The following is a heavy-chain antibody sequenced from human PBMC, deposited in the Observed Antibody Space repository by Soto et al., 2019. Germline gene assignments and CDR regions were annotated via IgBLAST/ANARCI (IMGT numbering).Heavy chain of an antibody. V-gene: IGHV3-9*01. CDR1: GFTFGDYA. J-gene: IGHJ4*02. D-gene: IGHD3-10*01. CDR3: AKQLHYGSGSYAFDY. CDR2: ISWNSGSI. Sequence: QPGGSLRLSCAASGFTFGDYAMHWVRQAPGKGLEWVSGISWNSGSIGYADSVKGRFTISRDNAKNSLYLQMNSLRAEDTALYYCAKQLHYGSGSYAFDYWGQGTLVTVSS.